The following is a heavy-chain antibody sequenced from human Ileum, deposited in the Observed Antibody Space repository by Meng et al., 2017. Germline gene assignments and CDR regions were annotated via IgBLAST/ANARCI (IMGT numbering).Heavy chain of an antibody. D-gene: IGHD3-10*01. CDR2: IHYSGSR. J-gene: IGHJ4*02. V-gene: IGHV4-61*01. CDR3: ARFYGSGTFEVHDY. Sequence: LPGAGPGQVSAPVPLSRTRNCSGGSGSSASYYWSWIRQPPGKGLEWIGLIHYSGSRNYNPSLKSRVTMSVDTSKNQVSLRLTSVTAADTAVYYCARFYGSGTFEVHDYWGQGTLVTVSS. CDR1: GGSGSSASYY.